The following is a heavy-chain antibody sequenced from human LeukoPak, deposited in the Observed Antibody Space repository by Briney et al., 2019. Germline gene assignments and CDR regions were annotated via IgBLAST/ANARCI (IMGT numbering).Heavy chain of an antibody. CDR3: ARGGWVNLRAPFDY. V-gene: IGHV4-4*07. CDR2: IYTSGST. D-gene: IGHD1-14*01. Sequence: SETLSLTCTVSGGSISSYYWSWIRQPAGKGLEWIGRIYTSGSTNYNPSLKGRVTMSVDTSKNQFSLKLSSVTAADTAVYYCARGGWVNLRAPFDYWGQGTLVTVSS. J-gene: IGHJ4*02. CDR1: GGSISSYY.